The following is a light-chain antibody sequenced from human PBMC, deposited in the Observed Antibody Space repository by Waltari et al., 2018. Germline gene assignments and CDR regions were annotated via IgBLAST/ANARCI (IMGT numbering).Light chain of an antibody. CDR1: QAISHS. CDR3: QQYFRIPFT. Sequence: DIQMTQSPSSLSGSIGDRVTITCRASQAISHSLAWYQEKPGKVPKLLIYASSRLESGGPSRFSGSGSGTGYTLTISSLQAEDFATYYCQQYFRIPFTFGGGTKVDIK. CDR2: ASS. J-gene: IGKJ4*01. V-gene: IGKV1-NL1*01.